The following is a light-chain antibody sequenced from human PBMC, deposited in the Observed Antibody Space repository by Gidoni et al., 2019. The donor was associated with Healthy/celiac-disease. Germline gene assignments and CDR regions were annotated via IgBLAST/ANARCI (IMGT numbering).Light chain of an antibody. Sequence: IQMTQSPSSLSASVGDSVTITCQASQDISNYLNWYQQKPGKAPKLLIYDASNLETGVPSRFSGSGSGTDFTFTISSLQPEDIATYYCQQYDNLPFTFGQXTKVDIK. CDR2: DAS. CDR1: QDISNY. CDR3: QQYDNLPFT. J-gene: IGKJ3*01. V-gene: IGKV1-33*01.